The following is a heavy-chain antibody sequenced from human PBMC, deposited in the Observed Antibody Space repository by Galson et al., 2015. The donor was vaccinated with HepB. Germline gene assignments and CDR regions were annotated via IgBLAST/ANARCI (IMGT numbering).Heavy chain of an antibody. Sequence: SLRLSCAASGFTFSDYYMSWIRQAPGKGLEWVSYISSSSSNTNYADSVKGRFTISRDNSKNSLYLQMNSLRAEDTAVYYCARDGGDSSSQSNRYWYFDLWGRGTLVTVSS. CDR3: ARDGGDSSSQSNRYWYFDL. CDR1: GFTFSDYY. CDR2: ISSSSSNT. V-gene: IGHV3-11*06. D-gene: IGHD6-13*01. J-gene: IGHJ2*01.